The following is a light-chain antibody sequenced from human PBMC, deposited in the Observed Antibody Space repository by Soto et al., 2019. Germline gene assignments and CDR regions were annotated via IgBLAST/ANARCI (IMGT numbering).Light chain of an antibody. V-gene: IGKV3-11*01. J-gene: IGKJ5*01. CDR2: DAS. CDR3: QQRSNWPLIT. CDR1: QSVSSY. Sequence: EIVLTQSPATLSLSPGERATLSCRASQSVSSYLAWYQQKPGQAPRLLIYDASNRATGIPARFSGSGSGTDFTFTISSLEPEDFAVYYCQQRSNWPLITFGQGTRLEIK.